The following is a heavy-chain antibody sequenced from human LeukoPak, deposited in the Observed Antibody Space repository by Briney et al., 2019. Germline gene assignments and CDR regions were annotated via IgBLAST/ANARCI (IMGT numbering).Heavy chain of an antibody. Sequence: SETLSLTCTVSGGSISSGDYDWSWIRQPPGKGLEWIGYIYYSGSTYYNPSLKSRVTISVDTSKNQFSLKLSSVTAADTAVYYCAREIIVVVVAAQTVYNWFDPWGQGTLVTVSS. CDR1: GGSISSGDYD. V-gene: IGHV4-30-4*08. CDR3: AREIIVVVVAAQTVYNWFDP. CDR2: IYYSGST. J-gene: IGHJ5*02. D-gene: IGHD2-15*01.